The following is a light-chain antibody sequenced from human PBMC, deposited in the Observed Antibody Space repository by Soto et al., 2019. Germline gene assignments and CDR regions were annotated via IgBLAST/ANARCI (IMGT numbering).Light chain of an antibody. CDR3: QQYNTYLT. CDR1: QSVSDW. J-gene: IGKJ1*01. V-gene: IGKV1-5*01. Sequence: IQMTQSPSTLSASVGDRVTITCRASQSVSDWLAWYQQKPGNPPKLLIYDTSRLESAVPSRFSGSGSGTQFTLTITSLQPDDSATYYCQQYNTYLTFGQGTKGDI. CDR2: DTS.